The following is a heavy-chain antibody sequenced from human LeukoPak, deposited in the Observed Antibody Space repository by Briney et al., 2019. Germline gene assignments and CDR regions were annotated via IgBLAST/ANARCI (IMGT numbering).Heavy chain of an antibody. CDR1: GFTFSSYS. J-gene: IGHJ6*03. CDR2: ISSSSRTI. D-gene: IGHD4-17*01. V-gene: IGHV3-48*04. Sequence: GGSLRLSRAASGFTFSSYSMNWVRQAPGKGLERVSYISSSSRTIYYADSVKGRFTISRDNAKNSLYLQMNILRSEETAVYYCARAPTVTAPDYYYDYYVDVWGKGTAVTVTS. CDR3: ARAPTVTAPDYYYDYYVDV.